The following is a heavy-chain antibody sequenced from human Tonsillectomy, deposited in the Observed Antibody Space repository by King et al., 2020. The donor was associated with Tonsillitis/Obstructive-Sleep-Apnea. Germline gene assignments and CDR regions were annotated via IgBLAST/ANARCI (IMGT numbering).Heavy chain of an antibody. Sequence: VQLVESGGGVVQPGRSLRLSCAASGFTFRSHAIHWVRQAPGKGLEWVAVISYDGSNKYYADSVKGRFTISRDNSKNTLYLQMNSLRAEDTAVYYCARDIAAAGTYYVMDVWGLGTTVTVSS. CDR3: ARDIAAAGTYYVMDV. V-gene: IGHV3-30*04. CDR2: ISYDGSNK. CDR1: GFTFRSHA. D-gene: IGHD6-13*01. J-gene: IGHJ6*02.